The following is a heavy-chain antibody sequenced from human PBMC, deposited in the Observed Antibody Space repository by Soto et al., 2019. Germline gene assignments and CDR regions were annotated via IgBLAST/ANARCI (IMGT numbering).Heavy chain of an antibody. Sequence: QVQLQQWGAGLLKPSETLSLTCAVYGGSFSGYYWSWIRQPPGKGLEWIGEINHSGSTNYNPSLKSRVTISVDTSKNQFSLKLSSVTAADTALYYCARRARLYYYYYMDVWGKGTTVTVSS. CDR2: INHSGST. V-gene: IGHV4-34*01. D-gene: IGHD6-6*01. J-gene: IGHJ6*03. CDR3: ARRARLYYYYYMDV. CDR1: GGSFSGYY.